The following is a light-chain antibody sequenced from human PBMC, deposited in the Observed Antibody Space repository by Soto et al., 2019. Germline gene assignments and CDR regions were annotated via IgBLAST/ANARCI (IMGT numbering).Light chain of an antibody. CDR3: QQYYSSPLT. CDR1: QGVLHSSSNKNY. CDR2: WAS. J-gene: IGKJ4*01. V-gene: IGKV4-1*01. Sequence: DTVMTQSPDSLAVSLGERATINCKSSQGVLHSSSNKNYLAWYQQKPGQSPQLLIYWASTRRSGVPDRFSGGGSGTDFTLTISSLQAEDEAVYYCQQYYSSPLTFGGGTKVEI.